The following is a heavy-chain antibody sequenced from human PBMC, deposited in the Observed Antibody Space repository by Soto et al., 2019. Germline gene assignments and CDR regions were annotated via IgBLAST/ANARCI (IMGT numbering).Heavy chain of an antibody. CDR1: GYTFTGYY. D-gene: IGHD1-26*01. CDR2: INPNSGGT. Sequence: GASVKVSCKASGYTFTGYYMHWVRQAPGQGLEWMGWINPNSGGTNYAQKFQGRVTMTRDTSISTAYMELSRLRSDDTAVYYCARATTVWEGWYYYGMDVWGQGTTVTVSS. V-gene: IGHV1-2*02. CDR3: ARATTVWEGWYYYGMDV. J-gene: IGHJ6*02.